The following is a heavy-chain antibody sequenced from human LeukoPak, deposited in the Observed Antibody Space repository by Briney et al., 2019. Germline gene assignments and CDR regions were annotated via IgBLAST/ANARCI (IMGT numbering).Heavy chain of an antibody. CDR1: GFTFSSYA. Sequence: GGSLRLSCAASGFTFSSYAMHWVRQAPGKVLEWVAVISYDGSNKYYADSVKGRFTISRDNSKNTLYLQMNSLRAEDTAVYYCARDRYYCSSTSCYTILGSYYYYGMDVWGQGTTVTVSS. CDR2: ISYDGSNK. CDR3: ARDRYYCSSTSCYTILGSYYYYGMDV. D-gene: IGHD2-2*02. J-gene: IGHJ6*02. V-gene: IGHV3-30*04.